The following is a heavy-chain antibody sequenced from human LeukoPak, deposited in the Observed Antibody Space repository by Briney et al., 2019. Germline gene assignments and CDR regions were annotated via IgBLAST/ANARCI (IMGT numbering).Heavy chain of an antibody. CDR1: GFTFSSYW. Sequence: GGSLRLSCAASGFTFSSYWMSWVRQAPGKGLEWVANIKQDGSEKYYVDSVEGRFTISRDNAKNSLYLQMNSLRAEDTAVYYCARGGGKDSGSYQGEFDYWGQGTLVTVSS. J-gene: IGHJ4*02. D-gene: IGHD1-26*01. CDR3: ARGGGKDSGSYQGEFDY. V-gene: IGHV3-7*01. CDR2: IKQDGSEK.